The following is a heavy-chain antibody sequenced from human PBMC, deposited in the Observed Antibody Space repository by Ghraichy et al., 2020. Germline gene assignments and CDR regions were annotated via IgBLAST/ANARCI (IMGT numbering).Heavy chain of an antibody. CDR1: GFTFDDYA. Sequence: GGSLRLSCAASGFTFDDYAMHWVRQAPGKGLEWVSSITWNSGSIGYVDSVKGRFTISRDNAKNSLYLQMNSLRTDDTALYYCAKDRGSGLGAPDYWGQGTLVTVSS. CDR2: ITWNSGSI. J-gene: IGHJ4*02. D-gene: IGHD6-19*01. V-gene: IGHV3-9*01. CDR3: AKDRGSGLGAPDY.